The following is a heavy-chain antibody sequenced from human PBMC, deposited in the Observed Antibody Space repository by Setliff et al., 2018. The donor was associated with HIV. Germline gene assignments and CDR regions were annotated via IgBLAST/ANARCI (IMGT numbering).Heavy chain of an antibody. CDR1: GFTFSDHY. Sequence: GGSLRLSCAASGFTFSDHYMDWVRQAPGKGLEWVGRTRNKANSYTTEYAASVKGRFTISRDDSKNSLFLQMNSLKTEDTAVYYCARVGVYSENYFFDYWGQGALVTVSS. D-gene: IGHD1-26*01. CDR3: ARVGVYSENYFFDY. V-gene: IGHV3-72*01. CDR2: TRNKANSYTT. J-gene: IGHJ4*02.